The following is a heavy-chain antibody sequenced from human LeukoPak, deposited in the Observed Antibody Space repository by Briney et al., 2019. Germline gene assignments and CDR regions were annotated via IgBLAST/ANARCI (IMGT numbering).Heavy chain of an antibody. Sequence: PSETLSLTCTVSGYSISSGYYWGWIRQPPGKGLEWIGSIYYSGSTYYNPSLKSRVTISVDTSKNQFSLKLSSVTAADTAVYYCARDQIKGPEIVSPWGQGTLVTVSS. CDR3: ARDQIKGPEIVSP. D-gene: IGHD3-16*02. CDR2: IYYSGST. CDR1: GYSISSGYY. J-gene: IGHJ5*02. V-gene: IGHV4-38-2*02.